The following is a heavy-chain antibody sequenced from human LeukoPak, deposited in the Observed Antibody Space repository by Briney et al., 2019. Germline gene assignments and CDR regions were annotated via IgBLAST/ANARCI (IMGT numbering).Heavy chain of an antibody. Sequence: SGPTLVKPTQTLTLTCTFSGFSLSTSGMCVSWIRQPPGKALEWLAPIDWDDDKYYSTSLKTRLTISKDTSKNQVVLTMTNMDPVDTATYYCARIRVIAARRGMDYFDYWGQGTLVTVSS. CDR3: ARIRVIAARRGMDYFDY. CDR1: GFSLSTSGMC. J-gene: IGHJ4*02. D-gene: IGHD6-6*01. CDR2: IDWDDDK. V-gene: IGHV2-70*01.